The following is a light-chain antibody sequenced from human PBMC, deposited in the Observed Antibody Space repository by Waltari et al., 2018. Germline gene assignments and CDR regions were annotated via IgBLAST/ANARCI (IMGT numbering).Light chain of an antibody. J-gene: IGLJ2*01. CDR3: SSYISSDTLEL. CDR2: DVR. CDR1: SSDVGGYNY. Sequence: HSALTQPASVSGSPGQSITISCTGTSSDVGGYNYVSWYQQHPGKAPNVMIFDVRNRPSGGSTRFSGSKSGNTAALTVSGLQAEDEADYDCSSYISSDTLELFGGGTSLTVL. V-gene: IGLV2-14*03.